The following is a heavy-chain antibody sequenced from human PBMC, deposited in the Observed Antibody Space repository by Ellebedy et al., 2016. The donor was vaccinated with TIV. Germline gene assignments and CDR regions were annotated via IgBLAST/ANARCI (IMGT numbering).Heavy chain of an antibody. CDR3: ASSHCGGDCFPYYGMDV. V-gene: IGHV5-51*01. CDR2: IYPGDSDT. Sequence: GGSLRLXXKGSGYSFTSYWIGWVRQMPGKGLEWMGIIYPGDSDTRYSPSFQGQVTISADKSISTAYLQWSSLKASDTAMYYCASSHCGGDCFPYYGMDVWGQGTTVTVSS. D-gene: IGHD2-21*02. CDR1: GYSFTSYW. J-gene: IGHJ6*02.